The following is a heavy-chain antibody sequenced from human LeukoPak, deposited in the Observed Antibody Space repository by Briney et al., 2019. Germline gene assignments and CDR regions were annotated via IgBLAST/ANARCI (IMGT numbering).Heavy chain of an antibody. CDR1: GFTFSSYW. CDR3: ASSASYHLDY. CDR2: INSDGSRT. V-gene: IGHV3-74*01. Sequence: GESLRLSCAASGFTFSSYWMYWVRQAPGKGLVWVSRINSDGSRTSYADPVKGRFTISRDKAKNTLDLQMNSLRAEDTAVYYCASSASYHLDYWGQGTLVTVSS. D-gene: IGHD1-14*01. J-gene: IGHJ4*02.